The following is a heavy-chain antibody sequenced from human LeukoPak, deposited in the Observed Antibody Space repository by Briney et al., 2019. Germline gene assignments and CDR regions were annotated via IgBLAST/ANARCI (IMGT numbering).Heavy chain of an antibody. V-gene: IGHV4-59*01. CDR3: ARSANTRASFDY. CDR2: IYSSGST. Sequence: PSETLSLNCTVSGGSISSYYWSWIRQPPGKGLEWIGYIYSSGSTNYSPSLKSRVTISVDTSKNHFSLKLNSVTAADTAVYFCARSANTRASFDYWGQGTLVTVSS. J-gene: IGHJ4*02. CDR1: GGSISSYY.